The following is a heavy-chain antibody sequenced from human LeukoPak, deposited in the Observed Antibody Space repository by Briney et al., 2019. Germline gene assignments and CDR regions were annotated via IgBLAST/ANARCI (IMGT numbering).Heavy chain of an antibody. CDR2: INSDGSST. D-gene: IGHD3-9*01. CDR3: ASLAYYDILTGYYNYFDY. V-gene: IGHV3-74*01. J-gene: IGHJ4*02. CDR1: GFTFSTYW. Sequence: GGSLRLPCAASGFTFSTYWMHWVRQAPGKGLVWVSRINSDGSSTNYADSVKGRFTISRDNAKNTLYLQMNSLRAEDTAVYYCASLAYYDILTGYYNYFDYWGQGTLVTVSS.